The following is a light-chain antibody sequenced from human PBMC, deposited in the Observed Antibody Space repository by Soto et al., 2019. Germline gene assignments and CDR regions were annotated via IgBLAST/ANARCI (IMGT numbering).Light chain of an antibody. V-gene: IGKV1D-13*01. J-gene: IGKJ2*01. Sequence: AIQLTQSPSSLSASVGDRVTITCRASQGISSALAWYQQKLGKAPKSLIYDASSLESGVPSRFSGSGSGTDFTLTISSLQPEDFATYYCQQFNNYPYTFGQGTKLEIK. CDR2: DAS. CDR3: QQFNNYPYT. CDR1: QGISSA.